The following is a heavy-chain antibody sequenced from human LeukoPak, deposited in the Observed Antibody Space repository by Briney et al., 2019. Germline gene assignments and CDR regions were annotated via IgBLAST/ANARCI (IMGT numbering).Heavy chain of an antibody. V-gene: IGHV4-34*01. CDR3: ARGQGDCSGGSCYSDWFDP. CDR2: INHSGST. Sequence: SETPSLTCAVYGGSFSGYYWSWIRQPPGKGLEWIGEINHSGSTNYNPSLKSRVTISVDTSKNHFSLKLSSVTAADTAMYYCARGQGDCSGGSCYSDWFDPWGQGTLVTVSS. CDR1: GGSFSGYY. J-gene: IGHJ5*02. D-gene: IGHD2-15*01.